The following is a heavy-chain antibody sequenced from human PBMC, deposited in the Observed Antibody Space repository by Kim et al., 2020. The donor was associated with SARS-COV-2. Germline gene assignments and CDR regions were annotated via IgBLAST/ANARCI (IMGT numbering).Heavy chain of an antibody. CDR1: GFTFSDYY. J-gene: IGHJ4*02. CDR2: ISSSGSTI. Sequence: GGSLRLSCAASGFTFSDYYMSWIRQAPGKGLEWVSYISSSGSTIYYADSVKGRFTISRDNAKNSLYLQMNSLRAEDTAVYYCARSPNGWFGELSKRYYFDYWGQGTLVTVSS. V-gene: IGHV3-11*01. D-gene: IGHD3-10*01. CDR3: ARSPNGWFGELSKRYYFDY.